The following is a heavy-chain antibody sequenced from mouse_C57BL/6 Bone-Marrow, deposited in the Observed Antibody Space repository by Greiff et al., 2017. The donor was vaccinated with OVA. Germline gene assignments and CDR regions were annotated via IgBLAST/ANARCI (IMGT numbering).Heavy chain of an antibody. CDR1: GYTFTDYE. V-gene: IGHV1-15*01. Sequence: VQLQESGAELVRPGASVTLSCKASGYTFTDYEMHWVKQTPVHGLEWIGAIDPETGGTAYNQKFKGKAIRTADKSSSTAYMELRILTSEDSAVYYCTRSLSRYYYGSSYVYFDVWGTGTTVTVSS. CDR2: IDPETGGT. J-gene: IGHJ1*03. CDR3: TRSLSRYYYGSSYVYFDV. D-gene: IGHD1-1*01.